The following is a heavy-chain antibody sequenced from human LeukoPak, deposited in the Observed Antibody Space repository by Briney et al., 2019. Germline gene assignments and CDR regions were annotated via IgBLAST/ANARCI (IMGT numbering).Heavy chain of an antibody. D-gene: IGHD5-18*01. J-gene: IGHJ6*03. V-gene: IGHV4-61*02. Sequence: PSETLSLTCTVSGGSISSGSYYWSWIRQPAGKGLEWIGRIYTSGSTNHNPSLKSRVTISVDTSKNQFSLKLSSVTAADTAVYYCARDRRYSYAPVVNYYYYMDVWGKGTTVTVSS. CDR3: ARDRRYSYAPVVNYYYYMDV. CDR1: GGSISSGSYY. CDR2: IYTSGST.